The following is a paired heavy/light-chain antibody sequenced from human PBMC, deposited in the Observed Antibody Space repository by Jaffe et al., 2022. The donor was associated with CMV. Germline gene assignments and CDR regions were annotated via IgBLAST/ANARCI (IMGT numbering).Heavy chain of an antibody. CDR2: ITSDGRST. CDR3: ARDLPYGDYPPGFDY. V-gene: IGHV3-74*01. Sequence: EVQLVESGGGLVQPGGSLRLSCAASGFTFSSYWMHWVRQAPGKGLLWVSRITSDGRSTTYADSVKGRFTISRDNGKNTLYLQMNSLRAEDTAVYYCARDLPYGDYPPGFDYWGQGTLVTVSS. D-gene: IGHD4-17*01. J-gene: IGHJ4*02. CDR1: GFTFSSYW.
Light chain of an antibody. Sequence: DIQMTQSPSSLSASVGDRVTITCRASQDISDYLAWYQQKPGEVPKLLIYAASTLQSGVPSRFSGSGSGTDFTLTISSLQPEDVATYYCQKYNSAHTFTFGPGTKVEIK. J-gene: IGKJ3*01. V-gene: IGKV1-27*01. CDR1: QDISDY. CDR3: QKYNSAHTFT. CDR2: AAS.